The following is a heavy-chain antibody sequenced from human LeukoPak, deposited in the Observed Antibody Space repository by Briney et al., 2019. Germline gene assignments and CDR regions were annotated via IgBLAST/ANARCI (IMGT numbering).Heavy chain of an antibody. Sequence: GGSLRLSCAASGFTFSSYAMSWVRRAPGKGLEWVSTINGAESTYYADSVKGRFTISRDNSKKTLYLQMNSLRAEDTAVYYCAKGLVTTAADYWGRGTLVTVAS. V-gene: IGHV3-23*01. D-gene: IGHD4-17*01. CDR3: AKGLVTTAADY. CDR1: GFTFSSYA. J-gene: IGHJ4*02. CDR2: INGAEST.